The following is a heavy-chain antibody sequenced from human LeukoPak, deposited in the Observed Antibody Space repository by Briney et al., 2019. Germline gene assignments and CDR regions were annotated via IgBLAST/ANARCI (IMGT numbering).Heavy chain of an antibody. Sequence: SETLSLTCTVSGGSISSGDYYWSWIRQPPGKGLEWIATIYYSGSTYYNPSLKSRVTISVDTSKNQFSLKLSSVTAADTAVYYCARSWRLEYYYMDVWGKGTTVTVSS. CDR3: ARSWRLEYYYMDV. CDR1: GGSISSGDYY. V-gene: IGHV4-39*01. D-gene: IGHD3-3*01. CDR2: IYYSGST. J-gene: IGHJ6*03.